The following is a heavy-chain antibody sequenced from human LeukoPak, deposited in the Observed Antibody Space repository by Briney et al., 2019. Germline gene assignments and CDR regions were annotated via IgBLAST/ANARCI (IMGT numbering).Heavy chain of an antibody. D-gene: IGHD3-10*02. V-gene: IGHV4-34*01. CDR2: VSPGGYT. Sequence: PSETLSLTCAVSGLSLQGYYWRWIRQSPGKGLEGIGEVSPGGYTKYNPSLKSRVSISVDTSENQLSMRLYSLTAADTAIYYCERVRFGGASEICYNHWAQGTLVTVSS. CDR3: ERVRFGGASEICYNH. J-gene: IGHJ5*02. CDR1: GLSLQGYY.